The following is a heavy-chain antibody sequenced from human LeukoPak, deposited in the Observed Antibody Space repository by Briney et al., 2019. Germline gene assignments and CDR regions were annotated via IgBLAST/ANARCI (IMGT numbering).Heavy chain of an antibody. CDR3: AREYLLAPGIAVAGYFDY. D-gene: IGHD6-19*01. CDR1: GFTFSSYA. Sequence: PGRSLRLSCAASGFTFSSYAMHWVRQAPGKGLEWVAVISYDGSNKYYADSVKGRFTISRDNSKNTLYLQMNSLRAEDTAVYYCAREYLLAPGIAVAGYFDYWGQGNLGTVSS. V-gene: IGHV3-30*04. CDR2: ISYDGSNK. J-gene: IGHJ4*02.